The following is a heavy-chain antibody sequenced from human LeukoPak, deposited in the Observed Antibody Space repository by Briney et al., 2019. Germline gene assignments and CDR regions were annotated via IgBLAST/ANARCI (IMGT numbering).Heavy chain of an antibody. D-gene: IGHD4-17*01. Sequence: PSETLSLTCTVSGGSISSSSYYWGWIRQPPGKGLEWIGEINHSGSTNYNPSLKSRVTISVDTSKNQFSLKLSSVTAADTAVYYCARVQTVTTYRGAFDIWGQGTMVTVSS. CDR2: INHSGST. J-gene: IGHJ3*02. CDR3: ARVQTVTTYRGAFDI. V-gene: IGHV4-39*07. CDR1: GGSISSSSYY.